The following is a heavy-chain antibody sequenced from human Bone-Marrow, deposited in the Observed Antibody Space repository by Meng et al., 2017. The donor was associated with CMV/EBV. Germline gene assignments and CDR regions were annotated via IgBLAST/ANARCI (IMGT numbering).Heavy chain of an antibody. D-gene: IGHD2-2*02. CDR2: IYSGGGT. Sequence: GGSLRLSCAASGFTFSNYGMSWVRQAPGKGLEWVSVIYSGGGTYYADSVKGRFTISRDNSKNTLYLQMNSLRAEDTAVYYCARDQGAIKEYGMDVWGQGTTVTVSS. J-gene: IGHJ6*02. V-gene: IGHV3-53*01. CDR1: GFTFSNYG. CDR3: ARDQGAIKEYGMDV.